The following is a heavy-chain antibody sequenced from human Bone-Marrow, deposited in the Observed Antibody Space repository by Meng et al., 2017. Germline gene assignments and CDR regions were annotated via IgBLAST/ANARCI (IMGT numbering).Heavy chain of an antibody. D-gene: IGHD5-18*01. CDR1: GFTFDSYA. Sequence: GGSLRLSCAASGFTFDSYAMSWVRQAPGKGLEWVALISYDSSNLQYADSVKGRFTISRDNSKNTLYLLINSLRAEDTAVYYCARETDGINTAMVGYWGQGTLVTVSS. CDR3: ARETDGINTAMVGY. CDR2: ISYDSSNL. V-gene: IGHV3-30*01. J-gene: IGHJ4*02.